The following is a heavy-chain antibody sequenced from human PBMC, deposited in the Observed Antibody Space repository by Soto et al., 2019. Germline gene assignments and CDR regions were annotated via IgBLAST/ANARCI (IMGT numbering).Heavy chain of an antibody. Sequence: QVQLVQSGAEVKKPGASVKVSCKASGYTFTSYDINWVRQATGQGLEWMGWMNPNSGNTGYAQKFQGRVTMTRNTSISTAYMELSSLRSEDTAVYYCARGNLEYSSSSGYYYYYGMDVWGQGTTDTVSS. CDR2: MNPNSGNT. CDR3: ARGNLEYSSSSGYYYYYGMDV. V-gene: IGHV1-8*01. CDR1: GYTFTSYD. D-gene: IGHD6-6*01. J-gene: IGHJ6*02.